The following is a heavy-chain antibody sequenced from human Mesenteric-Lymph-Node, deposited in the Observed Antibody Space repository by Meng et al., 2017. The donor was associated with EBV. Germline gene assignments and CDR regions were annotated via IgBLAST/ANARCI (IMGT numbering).Heavy chain of an antibody. Sequence: QVQLQESGPGLVKPSAPLSLTCTVSGGSVSSTSYYWSWIRQPPGKRLEWIGYVYYSGSTNYNPSLKSRVTISVDTSKNQFSLNLYSVTAADTAVYYCARENPARGNWFDPWGQGALVTVSS. J-gene: IGHJ5*02. CDR1: GGSVSSTSYY. CDR2: VYYSGST. D-gene: IGHD3-10*01. CDR3: ARENPARGNWFDP. V-gene: IGHV4-61*01.